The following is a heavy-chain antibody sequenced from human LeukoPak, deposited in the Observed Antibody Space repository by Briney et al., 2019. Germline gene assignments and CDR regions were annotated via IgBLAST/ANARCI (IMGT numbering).Heavy chain of an antibody. J-gene: IGHJ4*02. CDR3: AKAAMATIGLFDY. D-gene: IGHD5-24*01. Sequence: GGSLRLSCAASGFTFNNYAMNWVRQAPGKGLEWVSGISTSSDNTYYTDSVKGRFTISRDNSKNTLYLQMNSLRAEDTAVYYCAKAAMATIGLFDYWGQGTLVTVSS. CDR1: GFTFNNYA. CDR2: ISTSSDNT. V-gene: IGHV3-23*01.